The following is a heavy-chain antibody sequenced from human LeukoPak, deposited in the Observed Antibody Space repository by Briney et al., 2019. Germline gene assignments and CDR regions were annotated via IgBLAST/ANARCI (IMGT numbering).Heavy chain of an antibody. CDR3: AXXRYYYDSGSIIFDY. D-gene: IGHD3-10*01. J-gene: IGHJ4*02. Sequence: GASVKVSCKASGYTFTSYDINWVRQATGQGLEWMGWMNPISGNTGYAQKFQGRVTMTRNTSISTAYMELSSLRSEDTAVYYCAXXRYYYDSGSIIFDYWGQGTLVTVSS. CDR1: GYTFTSYD. CDR2: MNPISGNT. V-gene: IGHV1-8*01.